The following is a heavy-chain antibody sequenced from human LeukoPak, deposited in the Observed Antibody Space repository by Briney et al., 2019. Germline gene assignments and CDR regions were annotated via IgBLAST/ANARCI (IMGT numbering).Heavy chain of an antibody. D-gene: IGHD3-16*02. CDR3: AKEGAGYTNPYYFDY. CDR2: ISGSGDNT. Sequence: GGSLRLSCAASGCTFSTYAMSWVRQAPGKGLEWVSTISGSGDNTYYADSVRGRFTISRDNSKNTLYLHMNSLRAEDTAVYYCAKEGAGYTNPYYFDYWGQGTLVTVSS. V-gene: IGHV3-23*01. CDR1: GCTFSTYA. J-gene: IGHJ4*02.